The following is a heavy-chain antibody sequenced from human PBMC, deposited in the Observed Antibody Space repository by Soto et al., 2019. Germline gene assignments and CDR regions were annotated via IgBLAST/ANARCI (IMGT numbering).Heavy chain of an antibody. CDR1: GGSISSGGYF. CDR2: IYHSGTT. D-gene: IGHD6-6*01. Sequence: QVQLQESGPGLVKPSQTLSLTCSVSGGSISSGGYFWSWIRQHPGKGLEWIGYIYHSGTTHYNPSLSSRLTMSVDTSKNQFSLSLGSVTAADTAVYYCARGEYSGSPPVSAHYVYYSGQGILVSVSS. V-gene: IGHV4-31*03. CDR3: ARGEYSGSPPVSAHYVYY. J-gene: IGHJ4*02.